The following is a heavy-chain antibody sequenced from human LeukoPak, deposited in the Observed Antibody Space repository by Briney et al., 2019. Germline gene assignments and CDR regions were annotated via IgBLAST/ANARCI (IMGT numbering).Heavy chain of an antibody. CDR2: IRSKANSYAT. D-gene: IGHD4-17*01. Sequence: AGSLKLSCAASGFTFSGSAKHWVRQASGKGLEWIGRIRSKANSYATAYAASVKGRFTISRDDSKNTAYLQMNSLKTEDTAVYYCTRHDYGDYVSVAFDIWGQGTMVTVSS. V-gene: IGHV3-73*01. CDR3: TRHDYGDYVSVAFDI. CDR1: GFTFSGSA. J-gene: IGHJ3*02.